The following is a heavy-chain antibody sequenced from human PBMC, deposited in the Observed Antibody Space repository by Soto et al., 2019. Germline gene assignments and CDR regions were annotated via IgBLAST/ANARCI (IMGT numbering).Heavy chain of an antibody. D-gene: IGHD2-8*01. V-gene: IGHV3-33*01. J-gene: IGHJ3*01. CDR2: IWYDGSNK. Sequence: QVQLVESGGGVVQPGRSLRLSCAASGFTFSSYGMHWVRQAPGKGLEWVAVIWYDGSNKYYADSVKGRFTISRDNSKNTLYLQMNSLRAEDRAVSYCAREGGYCTSGVFSTDAFDHWGQGRMVTVSS. CDR3: AREGGYCTSGVFSTDAFDH. CDR1: GFTFSSYG.